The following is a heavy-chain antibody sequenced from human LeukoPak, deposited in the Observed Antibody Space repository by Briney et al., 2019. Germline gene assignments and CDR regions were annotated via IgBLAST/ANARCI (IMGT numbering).Heavy chain of an antibody. CDR1: GFTFSSYA. CDR2: IKPDGSEK. V-gene: IGHV3-7*01. D-gene: IGHD6-19*01. Sequence: GGSLRLSCAASGFTFSSYAVSWVRQAPGKGLEWLANIKPDGSEKNYVDSVRGRFTISRDNAKNSLYLEMNSLRAEDTAVYYCARGAWYYIYWGQGTLVSVSS. CDR3: ARGAWYYIY. J-gene: IGHJ4*02.